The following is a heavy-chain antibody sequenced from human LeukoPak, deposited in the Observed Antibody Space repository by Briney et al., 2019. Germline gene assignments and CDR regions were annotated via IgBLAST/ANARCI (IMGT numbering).Heavy chain of an antibody. CDR3: ARSLGYCSTTSCQYYFDY. Sequence: GGSLRLSCAASGFSFSSYSMNWVRQVPGKGLEWVSSISSSSSYIYYADSVKGRFTISRDNAKNSLYLQMNSLRAEDTAVYYCARSLGYCSTTSCQYYFDYWGQGALVTVSS. J-gene: IGHJ4*02. CDR1: GFSFSSYS. D-gene: IGHD2-2*01. CDR2: ISSSSSYI. V-gene: IGHV3-21*01.